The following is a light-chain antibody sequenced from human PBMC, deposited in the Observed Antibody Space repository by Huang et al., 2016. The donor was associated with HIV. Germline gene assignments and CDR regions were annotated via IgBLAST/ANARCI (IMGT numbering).Light chain of an antibody. CDR3: MQALQTRWT. J-gene: IGKJ1*01. V-gene: IGKV2-28*01. CDR1: QSLLHSNGYNF. CDR2: LGS. Sequence: DIVMTQSPLSLPVTPGEPASISCRSNQSLLHSNGYNFLDWYLQKPGQSPQLLIYLGSNRASGVPDRFSGSGSGTDFTLKISRVEAEDVGLYYCMQALQTRWTFGQGTRVEIK.